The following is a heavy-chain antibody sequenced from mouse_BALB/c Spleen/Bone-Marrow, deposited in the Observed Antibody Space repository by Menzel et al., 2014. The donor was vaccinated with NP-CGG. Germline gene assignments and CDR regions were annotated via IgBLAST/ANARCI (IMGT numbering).Heavy chain of an antibody. V-gene: IGHV4-1*02. CDR2: INPDSSTI. D-gene: IGHD1-2*01. J-gene: IGHJ3*01. CDR3: ARLHYYGSFAY. CDR1: GFDFSRYW. Sequence: DVMLVESGGGLVQPGGSLKLSCAASGFDFSRYWMSWVRQAPGKGLEWIGGINPDSSTINYTPSLKDKFIISRDNAKNXLYLQMSKVRSEDTALYYCARLHYYGSFAYWGQGTLVTVSA.